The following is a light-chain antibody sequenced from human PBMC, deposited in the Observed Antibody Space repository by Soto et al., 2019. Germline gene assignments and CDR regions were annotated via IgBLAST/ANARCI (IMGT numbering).Light chain of an antibody. CDR2: AAS. CDR3: QQSYSTPQT. V-gene: IGKV1-39*01. J-gene: IGKJ1*01. CDR1: QSMRSY. Sequence: DIQMTQSPSSLSASVGXXXTXXXRSSQSMRSYLNLYQHQPGRAPKLLIYAASSLQSGVPSRFSGSGSGTAFTLTISSLQPEDFATYYCQQSYSTPQTFGQGTKVDIK.